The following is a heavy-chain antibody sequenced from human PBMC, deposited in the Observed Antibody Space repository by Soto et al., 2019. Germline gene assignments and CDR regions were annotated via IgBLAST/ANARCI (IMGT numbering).Heavy chain of an antibody. CDR1: GGTFSSYA. J-gene: IGHJ4*02. D-gene: IGHD3-3*01. V-gene: IGHV1-69*13. Sequence: SVKVSCKASGGTFSSYAISWVRQAPGQGLEWMGGIIPIFGTANYAQKFQGRVTITADESTSTAYMELSSLRSEDTAVYYCARDRRITIFGGPHGYFDYWGQGTLVTVSS. CDR3: ARDRRITIFGGPHGYFDY. CDR2: IIPIFGTA.